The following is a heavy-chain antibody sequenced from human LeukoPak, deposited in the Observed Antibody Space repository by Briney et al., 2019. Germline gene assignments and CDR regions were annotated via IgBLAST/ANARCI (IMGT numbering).Heavy chain of an antibody. CDR3: ARIGINSGYSKACDI. CDR1: GGSISSYY. D-gene: IGHD3-22*01. V-gene: IGHV4-4*07. Sequence: SETLSLTCTVSGGSISSYYWSWIRQPAGKGLEWIGRIYTSGSTNYNPSLMSRVTMSLDTSKNQFSLKLSSVTAADTAVYYCARIGINSGYSKACDIWGQGTMVTVSS. CDR2: IYTSGST. J-gene: IGHJ3*02.